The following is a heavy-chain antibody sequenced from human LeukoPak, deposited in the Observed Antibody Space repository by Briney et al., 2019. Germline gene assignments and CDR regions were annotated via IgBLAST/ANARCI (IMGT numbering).Heavy chain of an antibody. D-gene: IGHD3-3*01. CDR1: GGSLSGYY. CDR3: ARGRGTIFGVVITSYYYYYGMDV. CDR2: INHSGST. J-gene: IGHJ6*02. V-gene: IGHV4-34*01. Sequence: SETLSLTCAVYGGSLSGYYWSWIRHPPGKGLEWIGEINHSGSTNYNPSLKSRVTISVDTSKNQFSLKLSSVTAADTAVYYCARGRGTIFGVVITSYYYYYGMDVWGQGTTVTVSS.